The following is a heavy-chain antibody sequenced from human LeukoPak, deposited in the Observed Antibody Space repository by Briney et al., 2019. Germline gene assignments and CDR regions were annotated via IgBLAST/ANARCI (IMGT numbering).Heavy chain of an antibody. Sequence: SETLSLTCTVSGGSISSSSYYWGWIRQPPGKGLEWIGSIYYSGSTYYNPSLKSRVTISVDTSKNQFSLKLSSVTAADTAVYYCARVPPRRYYYYYGMDVWGQGTTVTVSS. CDR3: ARVPPRRYYYYYGMDV. J-gene: IGHJ6*02. V-gene: IGHV4-39*07. CDR2: IYYSGST. CDR1: GGSISSSSYY.